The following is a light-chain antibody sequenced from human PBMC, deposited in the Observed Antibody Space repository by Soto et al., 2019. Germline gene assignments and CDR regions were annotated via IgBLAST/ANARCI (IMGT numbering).Light chain of an antibody. Sequence: EFVFTQSPFTLSLSPGERATLSCRASQTVRDNYLAWYQQKPGQAPRLLIYDASSRATGIPDRFSGGGSGTELPLTITRLEPEDFEVYSCKKFSRYHLNLGGGTKVDIK. CDR2: DAS. CDR1: QTVRDNY. V-gene: IGKV3-20*01. J-gene: IGKJ4*01. CDR3: KKFSRYHLN.